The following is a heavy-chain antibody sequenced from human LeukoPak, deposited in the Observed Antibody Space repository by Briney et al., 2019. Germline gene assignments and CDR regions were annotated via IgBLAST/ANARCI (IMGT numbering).Heavy chain of an antibody. V-gene: IGHV4-34*01. Sequence: PSETLSLTCAVYGGSFSGYYWSWIRQPPGQGLEWIGEINHSGSTNYNQSLKSRVTISVDTSKNQFSLKLSSVTAADTAVYYCARLRIRRGQLWSLPYFDYWGQGTLVTVSS. CDR3: ARLRIRRGQLWSLPYFDY. CDR1: GGSFSGYY. CDR2: INHSGST. J-gene: IGHJ4*02. D-gene: IGHD5-18*01.